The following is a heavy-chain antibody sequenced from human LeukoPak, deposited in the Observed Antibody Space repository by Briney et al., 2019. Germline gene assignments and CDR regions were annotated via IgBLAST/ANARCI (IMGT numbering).Heavy chain of an antibody. CDR2: IYYSGST. CDR1: GGSVSSSYYY. Sequence: SETLSLTCAVSGGSVSSSYYYWGWIRQPPGNGLEWIGTIYYSGSTYINPSLKSRFTLPLATSRNQFSLRLTSLTPADTAVYYCARHPVPYGGPNLRFDPWGQGALVTVSS. CDR3: ARHPVPYGGPNLRFDP. J-gene: IGHJ5*02. V-gene: IGHV4-39*01. D-gene: IGHD4/OR15-4a*01.